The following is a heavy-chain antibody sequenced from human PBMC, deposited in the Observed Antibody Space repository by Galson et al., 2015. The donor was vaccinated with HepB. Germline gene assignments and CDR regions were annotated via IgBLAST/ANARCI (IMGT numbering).Heavy chain of an antibody. J-gene: IGHJ4*02. Sequence: SLRLSCAASGFTFSTYAMHWVRQAPGKGLEWVAIISYDETNKYYADSVKGRFTISRDNSKNTLHLQMNSLRAEDTAVYYRARAWFGELLSYFFDYWGQGALVTVSS. D-gene: IGHD3-10*01. CDR3: ARAWFGELLSYFFDY. CDR1: GFTFSTYA. V-gene: IGHV3-30*04. CDR2: ISYDETNK.